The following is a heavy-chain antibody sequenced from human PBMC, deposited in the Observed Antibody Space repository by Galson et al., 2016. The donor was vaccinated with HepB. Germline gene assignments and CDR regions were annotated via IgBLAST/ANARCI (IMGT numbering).Heavy chain of an antibody. J-gene: IGHJ4*02. CDR1: GFRFNTYA. Sequence: SLRLSCAASGFRFNTYAMYWVRQAPGKGLEWVSYISISGTTIYYADSVKGRFTITRDNAKNSLYLQMNSLRDEDTAVYYCAREPVRLDDLLTGPPKNPDYWGQGTLVTVSS. D-gene: IGHD3-9*01. CDR3: AREPVRLDDLLTGPPKNPDY. CDR2: ISISGTTI. V-gene: IGHV3-48*03.